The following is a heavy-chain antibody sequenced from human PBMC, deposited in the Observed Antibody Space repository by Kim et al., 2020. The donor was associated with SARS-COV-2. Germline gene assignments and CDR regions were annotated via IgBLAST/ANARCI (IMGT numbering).Heavy chain of an antibody. Sequence: SETLSLTCTVSGGSISSSSYYWGWIRQPPGKGLEWIGSIYYSGSTYYNPSLKSRVTISVDTSKNQFSLKLSSVTAADTAVYYCARHVAEVGRHGGVNWFDPWGQGTLVTVSS. CDR3: ARHVAEVGRHGGVNWFDP. D-gene: IGHD1-26*01. CDR2: IYYSGST. CDR1: GGSISSSSYY. J-gene: IGHJ5*02. V-gene: IGHV4-39*01.